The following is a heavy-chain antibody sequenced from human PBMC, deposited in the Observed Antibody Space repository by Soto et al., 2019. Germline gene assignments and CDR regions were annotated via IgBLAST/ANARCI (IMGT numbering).Heavy chain of an antibody. CDR1: GYTFSNYV. J-gene: IGHJ1*01. CDR3: ARELLSLSSSWRKYLQH. Sequence: ASVKVSCKASGYTFSNYVMHWVRQAPGQSLEWMGWINAGNGNTKYSQKFQGRVTITRDTSATTAYMELSSLRSEDTAVYYCARELLSLSSSWRKYLQHWGKSTLVTVSS. CDR2: INAGNGNT. D-gene: IGHD6-13*01. V-gene: IGHV1-3*01.